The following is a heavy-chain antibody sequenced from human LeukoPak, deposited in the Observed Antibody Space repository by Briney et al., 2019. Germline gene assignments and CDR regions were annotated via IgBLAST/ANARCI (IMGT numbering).Heavy chain of an antibody. CDR2: IYNSGST. Sequence: SETLSLTCTVSGGSISSYYWSWIRQPPGKGLECIGYIYNSGSTNYNPSLKSRVSISVDTSKNQFSLKLSSVTAADTAVYYCARSAVDAFDIWGQGTMVTVSS. CDR1: GGSISSYY. J-gene: IGHJ3*02. D-gene: IGHD6-25*01. V-gene: IGHV4-59*08. CDR3: ARSAVDAFDI.